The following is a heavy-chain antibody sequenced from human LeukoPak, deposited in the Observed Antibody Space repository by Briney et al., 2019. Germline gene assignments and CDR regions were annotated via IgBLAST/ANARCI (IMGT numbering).Heavy chain of an antibody. CDR2: IYYSGST. CDR1: GGSISSYY. V-gene: IGHV4-59*08. J-gene: IGHJ4*02. D-gene: IGHD3-22*01. Sequence: SETLSLTCTVSGGSISSYYWSWIRQPPGKGLEWIGYIYYSGSTNYNPSLKSRVTISVDTSKNQFSLKLSSVTAADTAVYYCARTSSDSSGYCRLFDYWGQGTLVTVSS. CDR3: ARTSSDSSGYCRLFDY.